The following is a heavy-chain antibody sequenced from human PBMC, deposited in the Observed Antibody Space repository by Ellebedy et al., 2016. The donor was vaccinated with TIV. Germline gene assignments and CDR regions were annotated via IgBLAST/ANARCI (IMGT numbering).Heavy chain of an antibody. V-gene: IGHV3-30*04. CDR2: ISHDGGDK. CDR3: ARDPDYGASVEQDY. J-gene: IGHJ4*02. Sequence: GESLKISCTASGFTFSSFAFHWVRQAPGKGLEWLAVISHDGGDKYYADSVKGRITISRNNSNKTLFLQLNSLRAEDTAIYYCARDPDYGASVEQDYWGQGTLVTVSS. CDR1: GFTFSSFA. D-gene: IGHD4-17*01.